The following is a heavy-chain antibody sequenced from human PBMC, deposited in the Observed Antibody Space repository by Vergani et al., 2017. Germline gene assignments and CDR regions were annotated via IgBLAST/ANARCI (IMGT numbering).Heavy chain of an antibody. Sequence: QVQLQQWGAGLLKPSETLSLTCAVYGGSFSGYYWSWIRQPPGRGLEWIGEINHSGSTNYTPSLKSRVTIPVDTSKNQFSLKLSSVTAADTAVYYCARNRPPDYSSDYWGQGTLVTVSS. J-gene: IGHJ4*02. CDR1: GGSFSGYY. D-gene: IGHD4-11*01. V-gene: IGHV4-34*01. CDR2: INHSGST. CDR3: ARNRPPDYSSDY.